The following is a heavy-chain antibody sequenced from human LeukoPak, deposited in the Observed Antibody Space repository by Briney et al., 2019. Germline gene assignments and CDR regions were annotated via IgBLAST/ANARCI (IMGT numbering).Heavy chain of an antibody. CDR3: AKDSQGYCSSTSCLDY. CDR2: ISSSGSTI. J-gene: IGHJ4*02. D-gene: IGHD2-2*01. CDR1: GFTFSSYE. V-gene: IGHV3-48*03. Sequence: PGGSLRLSCAASGFTFSSYEMNWVRQAPGKGLEWVSYISSSGSTIYYADSVKGRFTISRDNAKNSLYLQMNSLRAEDMALYYCAKDSQGYCSSTSCLDYWGQGTLVTVSS.